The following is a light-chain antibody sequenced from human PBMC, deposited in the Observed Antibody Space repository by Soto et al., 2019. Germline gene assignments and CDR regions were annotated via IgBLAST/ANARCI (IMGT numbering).Light chain of an antibody. J-gene: IGKJ5*01. CDR1: QRLSSSD. CDR2: GVS. CDR3: QQYGSSPLIT. V-gene: IGKV3-20*01. Sequence: EIALKPSPGTLSLSPGQRATLSCRASQRLSSSDIAWYQQKPGQAPKFLIYGVSSRATGIPDRFSGSGSGTDFTLTISRLEPEDFAVYHCQQYGSSPLITFGQGTRLEIK.